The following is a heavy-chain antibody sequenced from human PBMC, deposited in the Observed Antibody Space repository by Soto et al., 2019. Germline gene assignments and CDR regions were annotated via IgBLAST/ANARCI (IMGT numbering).Heavy chain of an antibody. D-gene: IGHD3-10*01. CDR3: VKDRGWFGELLWY. CDR2: ISSDGGST. CDR1: GFTFSSYW. J-gene: IGHJ4*02. V-gene: IGHV3-74*01. Sequence: GGSLRLSCAASGFTFSSYWMHWVRQAPGKGLVWVSRISSDGGSTHYADSVKGRFTISRDNSKNTLYLQMSSLRAEDTAVYYCVKDRGWFGELLWYWGQGTLVTVSS.